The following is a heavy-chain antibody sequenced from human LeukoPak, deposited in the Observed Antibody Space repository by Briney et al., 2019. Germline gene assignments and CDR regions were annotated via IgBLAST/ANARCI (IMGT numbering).Heavy chain of an antibody. J-gene: IGHJ1*01. D-gene: IGHD6-13*01. V-gene: IGHV4-39*07. Sequence: PSETLSLSCTVSNGSISSSSSYWGWIRQPPGRGLEWIGSIYSSGSTYYNPSLRSRVIISVETSKNQFSLNLISVTAADTAVYYCATAPSSSWYDFQIWGQGTLVTASS. CDR3: ATAPSSSWYDFQI. CDR2: IYSSGST. CDR1: NGSISSSSSY.